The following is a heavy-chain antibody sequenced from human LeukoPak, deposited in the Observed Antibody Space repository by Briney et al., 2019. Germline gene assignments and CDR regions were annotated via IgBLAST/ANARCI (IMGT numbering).Heavy chain of an antibody. V-gene: IGHV3-23*01. CDR3: AKAGNYDFWSGYYLYYFDY. CDR1: GFTFSSYA. J-gene: IGHJ4*02. Sequence: GGSLRLSCAASGFTFSSYAMSWVRQAPGKGLEWVSAISGSGGSTYYADSVKGRFTISRDNSKNTLYLQMNSLRAEDTAVYYCAKAGNYDFWSGYYLYYFDYWGQGTLVTVSS. CDR2: ISGSGGST. D-gene: IGHD3-3*01.